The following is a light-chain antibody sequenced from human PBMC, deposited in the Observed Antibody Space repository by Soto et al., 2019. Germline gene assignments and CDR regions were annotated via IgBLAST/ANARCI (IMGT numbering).Light chain of an antibody. CDR1: QSVSSN. Sequence: EIVMTQSPATLSVPPGERATLSCRASQSVSSNLAWYQQKPGQAPRLLIYGASTRATGIPARFSGSGSGTEFTLTISSLQSEDFAVYYCQQYNNWHSITFGQGTRLEIK. CDR3: QQYNNWHSIT. J-gene: IGKJ5*01. CDR2: GAS. V-gene: IGKV3-15*01.